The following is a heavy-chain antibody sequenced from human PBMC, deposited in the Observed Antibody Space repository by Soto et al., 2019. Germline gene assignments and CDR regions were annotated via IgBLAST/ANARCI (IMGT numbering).Heavy chain of an antibody. D-gene: IGHD3-22*01. J-gene: IGHJ3*02. Sequence: QVQLVESGGGVVQPGRSLRLSCAASGFTFSSYGMHWVRQAPGKGLEWVAVIWYDGSNKYYADSVKGRFTISRDNSKNTLYLQMNSLRAEDTAVYYCAGGDTMIVEPDAFDIWGQGTMVTVSS. CDR1: GFTFSSYG. V-gene: IGHV3-33*01. CDR2: IWYDGSNK. CDR3: AGGDTMIVEPDAFDI.